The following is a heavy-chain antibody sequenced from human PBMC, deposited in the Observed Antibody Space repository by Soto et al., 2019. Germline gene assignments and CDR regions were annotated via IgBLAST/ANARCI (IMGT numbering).Heavy chain of an antibody. CDR2: IKQDGSEK. Sequence: GGSLRLSCAASGFTFSSYWMSWVRQAPGKGLEWVANIKQDGSEKYYVDSVKGRFTISRDNAKNSLYLQMNSLRAEDTAVYYCARDRHEGFLGNFDYWGQGTLVTVSS. V-gene: IGHV3-7*05. J-gene: IGHJ4*02. CDR3: ARDRHEGFLGNFDY. CDR1: GFTFSSYW. D-gene: IGHD3-3*01.